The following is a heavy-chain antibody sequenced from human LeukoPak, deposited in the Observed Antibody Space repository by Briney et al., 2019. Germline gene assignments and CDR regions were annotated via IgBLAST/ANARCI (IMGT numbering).Heavy chain of an antibody. Sequence: PGGSVRLSCAASGFTFSSYEMNWIRQAPGKGLEWVSYISSSGSTIYYADSVKGRFTISRDNSKNTLYLRMNSLRAEDTAVYYCATDSSGYYFLDYWGQGTLVTVSS. D-gene: IGHD3-22*01. CDR1: GFTFSSYE. J-gene: IGHJ4*02. V-gene: IGHV3-48*03. CDR2: ISSSGSTI. CDR3: ATDSSGYYFLDY.